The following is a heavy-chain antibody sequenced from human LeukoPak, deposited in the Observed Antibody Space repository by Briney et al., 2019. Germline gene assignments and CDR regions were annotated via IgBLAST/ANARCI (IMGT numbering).Heavy chain of an antibody. CDR3: ARDPSGRGDY. D-gene: IGHD1-26*01. CDR2: ISPGGGTT. J-gene: IGHJ4*02. V-gene: IGHV3-23*01. CDR1: GFAFGSEA. Sequence: LAGGSLRLSCAVSGFAFGSEAMSWVRQSPARGLEWVASISPGGGTTYYADYVKGRFTISRDNAKNSLYLQMNSLRAEDTAVYYCARDPSGRGDYWGQGTLVTVSS.